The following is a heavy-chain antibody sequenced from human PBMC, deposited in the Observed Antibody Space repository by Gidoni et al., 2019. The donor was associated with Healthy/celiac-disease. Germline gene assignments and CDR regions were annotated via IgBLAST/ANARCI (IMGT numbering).Heavy chain of an antibody. CDR2: IYYSGST. J-gene: IGHJ5*02. CDR3: AKTVLYYDILTGYSNLNWFDP. V-gene: IGHV4-59*01. D-gene: IGHD3-9*01. CDR1: GGSISNYY. Sequence: QVQLQESGPGLVKPSSTLSLPCNVSGGSISNYYWSWIRQPPGKGLEWIGYIYYSGSTNYNPSLKSRVTLSVDTSKNQFSLKLSSVTAADTAVYYCAKTVLYYDILTGYSNLNWFDPWGQGTLVTVSS.